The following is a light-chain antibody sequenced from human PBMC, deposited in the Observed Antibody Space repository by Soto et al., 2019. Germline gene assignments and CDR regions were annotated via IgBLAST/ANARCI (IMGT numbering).Light chain of an antibody. V-gene: IGLV6-57*04. CDR2: EDS. Sequence: NFMLTQPHSVSESPGQTVTISCTRSSGSIASDYVQWYQQRPGSAPINVIFEDSQRPSGVPDRFSGSIDSSSDSASLTISRLTTEDAADYYCQSVDGKYVVFGGGTKLTVL. J-gene: IGLJ2*01. CDR3: QSVDGKYVV. CDR1: SGSIASDY.